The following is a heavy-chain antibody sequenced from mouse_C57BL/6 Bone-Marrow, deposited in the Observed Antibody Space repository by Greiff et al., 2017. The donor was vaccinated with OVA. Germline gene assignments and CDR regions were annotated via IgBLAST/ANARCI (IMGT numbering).Heavy chain of an antibody. V-gene: IGHV1-81*01. CDR3: ARAIYYGNWYFDV. J-gene: IGHJ1*03. D-gene: IGHD2-1*01. Sequence: QVQLKQSGAELARPGASVKLSCKASGYTFTSYGISWVKQRTGQGLEWIGEIYPRSGNTYYNEKFKGKATLTADKSSSTAYMDLRSLTSEDSAVYFCARAIYYGNWYFDVWGTGTTVTVSS. CDR2: IYPRSGNT. CDR1: GYTFTSYG.